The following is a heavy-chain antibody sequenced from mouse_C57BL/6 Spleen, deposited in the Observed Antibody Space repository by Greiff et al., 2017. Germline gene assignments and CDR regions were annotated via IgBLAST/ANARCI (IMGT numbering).Heavy chain of an antibody. CDR3: ARGSRYYYAMDY. D-gene: IGHD1-1*01. V-gene: IGHV5-17*01. CDR2: ISSGSSTI. Sequence: VQLKESGGGLVKPGGSLKLSCAASGFTFSDYGMHWVRQAPEKGLEWVAYISSGSSTIYYADTVKGRFTISRDNAKNTLFLQMTSLRSEDTAMYYCARGSRYYYAMDYWGQGTSVTVSS. CDR1: GFTFSDYG. J-gene: IGHJ4*01.